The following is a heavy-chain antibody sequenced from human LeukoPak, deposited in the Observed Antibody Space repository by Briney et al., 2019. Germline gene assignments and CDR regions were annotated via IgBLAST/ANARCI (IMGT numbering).Heavy chain of an antibody. Sequence: SVKVSCKASGGTFSSYAISWVRQAPGQGLEWMGGIIPIFGTANYAQKFQGRVTITADESTSTAYMELSSLRSEDTAVFYCARALITIFGAIYYYYYGMDVWGQGTTVTVSS. CDR2: IIPIFGTA. CDR1: GGTFSSYA. V-gene: IGHV1-69*13. J-gene: IGHJ6*02. D-gene: IGHD3-3*01. CDR3: ARALITIFGAIYYYYYGMDV.